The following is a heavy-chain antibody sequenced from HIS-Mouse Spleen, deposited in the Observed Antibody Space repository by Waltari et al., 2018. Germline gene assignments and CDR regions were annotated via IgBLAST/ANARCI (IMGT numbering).Heavy chain of an antibody. Sequence: QLQLQESGPGLVKPSETLSLTANVPGGSISRSRYSWCWIRQPPGKGLEWIGSIYYSGSTYYNPSLKSRVTISVDTSKNQFSLKLSSVTAADTAVYYCAREIPYSSSWYDWYFDLWGRGTLVTVSS. D-gene: IGHD6-13*01. CDR2: IYYSGST. J-gene: IGHJ2*01. V-gene: IGHV4-39*07. CDR3: AREIPYSSSWYDWYFDL. CDR1: GGSISRSRYS.